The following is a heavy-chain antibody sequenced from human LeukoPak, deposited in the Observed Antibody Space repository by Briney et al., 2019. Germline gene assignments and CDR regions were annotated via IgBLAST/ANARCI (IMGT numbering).Heavy chain of an antibody. V-gene: IGHV3-7*01. CDR2: INPDGSWG. CDR3: VGGATYGGSDH. Sequence: PGGSLRLSCGVSGFTFSSHWMSWVRQAPGKGLEWVAIINPDGSWGTFVDSVKGRFTISRDNAKNSLFLQMSSLRAEDTAVYYCVGGATYGGSDHWGQGTLVTVSS. CDR1: GFTFSSHW. J-gene: IGHJ4*02. D-gene: IGHD4-23*01.